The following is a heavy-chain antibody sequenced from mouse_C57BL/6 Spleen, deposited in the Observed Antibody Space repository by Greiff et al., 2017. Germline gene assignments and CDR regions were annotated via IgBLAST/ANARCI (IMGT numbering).Heavy chain of an antibody. V-gene: IGHV1-15*01. J-gene: IGHJ2*01. Sequence: VKLMESGAELVRPGASVTLSCKASGYTFTDYEMHWVKQTPVHGLEWIGAIDPETGGTAYNQKFKGKAILTADKSSSTAYMELRSLTSEDSAVYYCTRSAYYVSSYNDYWGQGTTLTVSS. CDR3: TRSAYYVSSYNDY. D-gene: IGHD1-1*01. CDR2: IDPETGGT. CDR1: GYTFTDYE.